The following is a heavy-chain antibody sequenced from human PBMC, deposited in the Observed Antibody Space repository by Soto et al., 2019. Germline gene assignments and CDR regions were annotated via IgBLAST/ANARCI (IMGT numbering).Heavy chain of an antibody. D-gene: IGHD2-15*01. Sequence: GGSLRLSCAASGFTFSNAWMSWVRQAPGKGLEWVGRIKSKTDGGTTDYAAPVKGRFTISRDDSXXXLXXXXXSLKTXXXAVYYXTTGGYCSGGSCYPYYYYYYMDVCGKGTTVTVSS. J-gene: IGHJ6*03. CDR3: TTGGYCSGGSCYPYYYYYYMDV. V-gene: IGHV3-15*01. CDR2: IKSKTDGGTT. CDR1: GFTFSNAW.